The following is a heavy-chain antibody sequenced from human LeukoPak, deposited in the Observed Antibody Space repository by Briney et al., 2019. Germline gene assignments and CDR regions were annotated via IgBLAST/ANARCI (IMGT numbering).Heavy chain of an antibody. V-gene: IGHV3-53*01. CDR2: IYSGGST. CDR1: GFTVSSNY. Sequence: PGGSLRLSCAASGFTVSSNYMSWVRQAPGKGLEWVSVIYSGGSTYYADSVKGRFTISRDNSKNTLYLQMNSLRAEDTAVYYCAREDYGDYVDAFDIWGQGTMVTVSS. D-gene: IGHD4-17*01. CDR3: AREDYGDYVDAFDI. J-gene: IGHJ3*02.